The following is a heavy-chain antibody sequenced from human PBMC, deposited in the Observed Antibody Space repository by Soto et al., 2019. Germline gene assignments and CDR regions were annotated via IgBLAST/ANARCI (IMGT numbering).Heavy chain of an antibody. CDR2: ISWNSGSI. CDR3: AKDITTLGPDAFDI. J-gene: IGHJ3*02. D-gene: IGHD1-1*01. CDR1: GFTFDDYA. Sequence: PGGSLRLSCAASGFTFDDYAMHWVRQAPGKGLEWVSGISWNSGSIGYADSVKGRFTISRDNAKNSLYLQMNSLRAEDTALYYCAKDITTLGPDAFDIWGQGTMVTVSS. V-gene: IGHV3-9*01.